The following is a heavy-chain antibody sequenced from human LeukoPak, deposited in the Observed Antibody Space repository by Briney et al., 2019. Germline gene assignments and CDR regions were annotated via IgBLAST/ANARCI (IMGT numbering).Heavy chain of an antibody. CDR2: ISSSSSYI. Sequence: GGSLRPSCAASGFTFSSYSMNWVRQAPGKGLEWVSSISSSSSYIYYADSVKGRFTISRDNAKNSLYLQMNSLRAEDTAVYYCASSPILRYFDWLREKVMDVWGKGTTVTVSS. V-gene: IGHV3-21*01. D-gene: IGHD3-9*01. CDR3: ASSPILRYFDWLREKVMDV. CDR1: GFTFSSYS. J-gene: IGHJ6*04.